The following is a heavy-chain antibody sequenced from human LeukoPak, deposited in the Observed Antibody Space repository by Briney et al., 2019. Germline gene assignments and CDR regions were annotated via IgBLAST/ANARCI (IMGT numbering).Heavy chain of an antibody. J-gene: IGHJ5*02. Sequence: GGSLRLSCAASGFAFSSYAMSWVRQAPGKGLEWVSVIYSGGSTYYADSVKGRFTISRDNSKNTLYLQMNSLRAEDTAVYYCARGGPHNWFDPWGQGTLVTVSS. CDR2: IYSGGST. CDR3: ARGGPHNWFDP. V-gene: IGHV3-53*01. CDR1: GFAFSSYA.